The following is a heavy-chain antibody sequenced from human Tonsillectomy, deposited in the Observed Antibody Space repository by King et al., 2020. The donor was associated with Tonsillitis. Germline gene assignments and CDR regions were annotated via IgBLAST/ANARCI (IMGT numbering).Heavy chain of an antibody. CDR1: GDSITGYY. Sequence: QLQESGPGLVKPSETLSLTCTVSGDSITGYYWGWIRQPAGEGLGGIWRIYTSGSTNSNPSLKSRATMSVDTSKNQCSLKLSAVTAADTAIYYCAREGTTVVTRGFDYWGQGTLVTVSS. D-gene: IGHD4-23*01. CDR2: IYTSGST. J-gene: IGHJ4*02. CDR3: AREGTTVVTRGFDY. V-gene: IGHV4-4*07.